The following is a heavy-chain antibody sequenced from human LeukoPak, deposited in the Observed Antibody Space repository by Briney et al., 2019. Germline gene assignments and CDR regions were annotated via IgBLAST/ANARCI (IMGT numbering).Heavy chain of an antibody. D-gene: IGHD3-16*01. V-gene: IGHV4-59*08. CDR1: GASISSYY. CDR2: IYYSGST. J-gene: IGHJ6*02. Sequence: PSETLSLTCTGSGASISSYYWSWIRQPPGKGLEWIGYIYYSGSTNYNPSLKSRVTISVDTSKNQFSLKLSSVTAADTAVYYCARRGPSYGMDVWGQGTTVTVSS. CDR3: ARRGPSYGMDV.